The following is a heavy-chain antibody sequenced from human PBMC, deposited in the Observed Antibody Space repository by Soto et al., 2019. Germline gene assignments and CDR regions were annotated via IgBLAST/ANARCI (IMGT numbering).Heavy chain of an antibody. CDR1: GYTFTSYD. V-gene: IGHV1-8*01. Sequence: QVPLVQSGAEVKKPGASVKVSCKASGYTFTSYDINWVRQATGQGLEWMGWMNPNSGNTGYAQKFQGRVPMTRNPSINTAYMELSSLRSEATAVYYCTRGRSWLGEFPALYYYYYMDVWGRGTTVTVSS. D-gene: IGHD3-10*01. CDR3: TRGRSWLGEFPALYYYYYMDV. J-gene: IGHJ6*03. CDR2: MNPNSGNT.